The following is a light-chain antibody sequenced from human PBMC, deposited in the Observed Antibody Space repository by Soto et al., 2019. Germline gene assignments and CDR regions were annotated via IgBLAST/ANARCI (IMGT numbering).Light chain of an antibody. CDR1: SSNIGAGYD. J-gene: IGLJ1*01. V-gene: IGLV1-40*01. Sequence: QSVLTQPPSVSGAPGQRVTISCTGSSSNIGAGYDVHWYQQLPGTAPKLLIYGNTNRPSGVPDRFSGSKSGTSASLAITGHQAEDEADYYCQSYDSSLSARNYVFGTGTKLTVL. CDR3: QSYDSSLSARNYV. CDR2: GNT.